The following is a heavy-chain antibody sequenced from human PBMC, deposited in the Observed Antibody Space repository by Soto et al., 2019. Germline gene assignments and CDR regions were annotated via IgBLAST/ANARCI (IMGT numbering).Heavy chain of an antibody. CDR1: RYTFTSYG. V-gene: IGHV1-18*01. CDR2: ISAYNGNT. J-gene: IGHJ4*02. D-gene: IGHD5-12*01. Sequence: ASAKVSCKASRYTFTSYGISWVRQAPGQGLEWMGWISAYNGNTNYAQKLQGRVTMTTDTSTSTAYMELRSLRSDDTAVYYCARGRIDSGYDWVDYWGQGTLVTVSS. CDR3: ARGRIDSGYDWVDY.